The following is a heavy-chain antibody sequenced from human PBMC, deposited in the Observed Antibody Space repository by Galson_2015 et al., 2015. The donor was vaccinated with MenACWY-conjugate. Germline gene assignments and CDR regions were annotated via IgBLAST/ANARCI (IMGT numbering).Heavy chain of an antibody. J-gene: IGHJ4*02. Sequence: SLRLSCATSAFSVGSNYMSWVRQAPGKGLEWVADIKPDGSEKYYADSVKGRFTISRDNVKNSLYLQMNSLRAEDTAVYYCASEDYYYDSSSRRKLSMDYWGQGTLVTVSS. CDR1: AFSVGSNY. V-gene: IGHV3-7*03. CDR3: ASEDYYYDSSSRRKLSMDY. D-gene: IGHD3-22*01. CDR2: IKPDGSEK.